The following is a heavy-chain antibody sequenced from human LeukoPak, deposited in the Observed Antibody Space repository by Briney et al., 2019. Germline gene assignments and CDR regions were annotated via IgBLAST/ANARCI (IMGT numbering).Heavy chain of an antibody. CDR1: GGSISSYY. CDR3: ARRDYYASSGYGY. Sequence: PAETLPLTCSVSGGSISSYYGSWIRQPPGKGLEWIGYIYYSGSTNYNPSLKSRVTISVDTSKNQFSLKLSSVTAADTAVYYCARRDYYASSGYGYWGQGTLVTVSS. CDR2: IYYSGST. D-gene: IGHD3-22*01. J-gene: IGHJ4*02. V-gene: IGHV4-59*08.